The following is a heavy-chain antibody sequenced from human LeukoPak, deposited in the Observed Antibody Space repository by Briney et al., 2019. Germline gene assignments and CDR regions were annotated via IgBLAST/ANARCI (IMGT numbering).Heavy chain of an antibody. D-gene: IGHD2-15*01. CDR2: IYYTGST. CDR1: GGSINSYY. V-gene: IGHV4-59*01. J-gene: IGHJ4*02. CDR3: ARGYGGQYVDY. Sequence: SETLSLTCTVSGGSINSYYWTWIRQPPGKGLEWIGYIYYTGSTNYNPSLKSRVDMSLDTSKNQFSLNVRSVTAADTAIYYCARGYGGQYVDYWGQGILVPASS.